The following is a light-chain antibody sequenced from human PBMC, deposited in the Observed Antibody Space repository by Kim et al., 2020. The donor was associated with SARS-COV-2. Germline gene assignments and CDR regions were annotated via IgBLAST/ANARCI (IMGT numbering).Light chain of an antibody. CDR2: EAS. Sequence: SPGERAPLARRASKGVGSNYLAWYQQRPGQAPRLLIYEASSRATGIPDRFSGGGSGTDFTLTISRLEPEDFAVYYCQQYSSSFRTFGQGTKVDIK. CDR1: KGVGSNY. J-gene: IGKJ1*01. CDR3: QQYSSSFRT. V-gene: IGKV3-20*01.